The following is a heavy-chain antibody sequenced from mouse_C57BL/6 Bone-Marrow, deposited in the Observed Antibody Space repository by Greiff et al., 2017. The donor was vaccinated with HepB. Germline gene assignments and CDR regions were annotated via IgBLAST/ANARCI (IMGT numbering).Heavy chain of an antibody. D-gene: IGHD1-1*01. CDR3: ARVSHYYGSSYDAMDY. J-gene: IGHJ4*01. Sequence: VQLQQSGPELVKPGASVKISCKASGYSFTGYYMHWVKQSHGNILDWIGYIYPYNGVSSYNQKFKGKATLTVDKSSSTAYMELRSLTSEDSAVYYCARVSHYYGSSYDAMDYWGQGTSVTVSS. CDR1: GYSFTGYY. V-gene: IGHV1-31*01. CDR2: IYPYNGVS.